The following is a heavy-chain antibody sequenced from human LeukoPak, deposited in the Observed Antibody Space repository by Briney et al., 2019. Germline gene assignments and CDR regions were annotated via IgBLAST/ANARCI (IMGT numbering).Heavy chain of an antibody. D-gene: IGHD6-13*01. J-gene: IGHJ3*01. CDR3: ARISSSNWYNERGAFDV. V-gene: IGHV4-59*01. CDR1: GGSISSYY. CDR2: VYYTGST. Sequence: PSETLSLTCTVPGGSISSYYWSWVRQPPGKGLEWIGFVYYTGSTNYSPSLKSRVTISVDTSKNQFSLKLRSVTAADTAVYYCARISSSNWYNERGAFDVWGQGTMVTGSS.